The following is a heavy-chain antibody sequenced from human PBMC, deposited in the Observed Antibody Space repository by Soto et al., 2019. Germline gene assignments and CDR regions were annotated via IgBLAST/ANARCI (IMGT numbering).Heavy chain of an antibody. J-gene: IGHJ6*02. V-gene: IGHV1-69*13. Sequence: GASVKVSFKASGGTFSSYAISWVRQAPGQGLEWMGGIIPIFGTANYAQKFQGRVTITADESTSTAYMELSSLRSEDTAVYYCASTLRGAAAAEVYYGMHVWGQGTTVTVSS. D-gene: IGHD6-13*01. CDR2: IIPIFGTA. CDR1: GGTFSSYA. CDR3: ASTLRGAAAAEVYYGMHV.